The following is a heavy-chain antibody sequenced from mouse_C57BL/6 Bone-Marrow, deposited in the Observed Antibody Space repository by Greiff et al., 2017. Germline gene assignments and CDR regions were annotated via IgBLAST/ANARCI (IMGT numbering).Heavy chain of an antibody. Sequence: QVQLQQSGAELARPAASVKLSCKASGYTFTSYGISWVKQRTGQGLEWIGELYPRSGNTDYNEKLKGKATLTADKSSSTAYLELRSLTSEDSAVYFCAREGLGRYYFCYWGQGTTLTVSA. J-gene: IGHJ2*01. V-gene: IGHV1-81*01. CDR2: LYPRSGNT. CDR3: AREGLGRYYFCY. D-gene: IGHD4-1*01. CDR1: GYTFTSYG.